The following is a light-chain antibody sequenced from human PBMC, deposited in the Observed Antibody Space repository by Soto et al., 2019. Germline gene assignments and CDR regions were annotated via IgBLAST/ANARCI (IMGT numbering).Light chain of an antibody. J-gene: IGKJ3*01. CDR3: QQSYSTLT. Sequence: DIQMTQSPSSLSASVGDRVTITCQASQDVITYLNWYQHKPGKAPKLLISAASSLQSGVPSRFSGSGSGTDFTLTISSLQPEDFATYYCQQSYSTLTFGPGTKVDIK. V-gene: IGKV1-39*01. CDR2: AAS. CDR1: QDVITY.